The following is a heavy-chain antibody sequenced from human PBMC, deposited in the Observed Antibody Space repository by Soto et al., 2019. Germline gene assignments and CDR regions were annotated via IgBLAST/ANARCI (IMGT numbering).Heavy chain of an antibody. Sequence: GVLRLSCTASGFTFGDYAMSWFRQAPGKGLEWVGFIRSKAYGGTTEYAASVKGRFTISRDDSKSIAYLQMNSLKTEDTAVYYCTRDLGRYSYDYYGMDVWGQGTTVTVSS. D-gene: IGHD5-18*01. V-gene: IGHV3-49*03. CDR1: GFTFGDYA. J-gene: IGHJ6*02. CDR2: IRSKAYGGTT. CDR3: TRDLGRYSYDYYGMDV.